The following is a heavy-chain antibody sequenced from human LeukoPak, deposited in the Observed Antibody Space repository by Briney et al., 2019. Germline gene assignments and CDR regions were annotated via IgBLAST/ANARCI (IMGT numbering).Heavy chain of an antibody. CDR1: GYPFSTYG. Sequence: ASVKASCKASGYPFSTYGISWVRQAPGQGLQWMAWISTHNGKTDYAQNFQDRVTVTRDTSTSTVYMELRSLRSDDMAVYFCARDVGTTHFDFWGQGTLVTVSS. V-gene: IGHV1-18*03. D-gene: IGHD5-12*01. CDR3: ARDVGTTHFDF. CDR2: ISTHNGKT. J-gene: IGHJ4*02.